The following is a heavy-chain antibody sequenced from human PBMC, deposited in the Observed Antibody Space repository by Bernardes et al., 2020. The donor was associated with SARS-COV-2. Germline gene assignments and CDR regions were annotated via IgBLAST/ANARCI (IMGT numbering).Heavy chain of an antibody. Sequence: GGSLRLSCAASGFTFSSNSMIWVRQAPGKGLEWVSSISSTSSYIYYADSVKGRFTISRDNAKNSLYLQMNSLRAVDTAVYYCARGEAPTAIFSYFDYWGQGTLVTVSS. CDR1: GFTFSSNS. CDR3: ARGEAPTAIFSYFDY. J-gene: IGHJ4*02. V-gene: IGHV3-21*01. CDR2: ISSTSSYI. D-gene: IGHD2-2*02.